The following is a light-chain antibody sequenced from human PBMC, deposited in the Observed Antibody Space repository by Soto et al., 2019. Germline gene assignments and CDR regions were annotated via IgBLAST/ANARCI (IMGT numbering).Light chain of an antibody. CDR3: SSYTSSSTLAI. CDR2: EVS. Sequence: QSALTQPASVSGSPGQSITISCTGTSYDVGGYNYIAWYQQHPGKAPKLMIYEVSNRPSGVSNRFSGSKSGNTASLTISGLQAEDEADYYCSSYTSSSTLAIFGGGTKLTVL. CDR1: SYDVGGYNY. V-gene: IGLV2-14*01. J-gene: IGLJ2*01.